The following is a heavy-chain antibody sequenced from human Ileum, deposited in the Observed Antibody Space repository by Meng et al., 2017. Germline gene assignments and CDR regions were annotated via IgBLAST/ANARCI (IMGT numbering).Heavy chain of an antibody. CDR3: AKDSEWLGKKSGY. CDR2: ISGSGGST. Sequence: GESLKISCAASGFTFSSYAMSWVRQAPGKGLEWVSAISGSGGSTYYADSVKGRFTISRDNSKNTLYLQMNSLRAEDTAVYYCAKDSEWLGKKSGYWGQGTLVTVSS. D-gene: IGHD5-12*01. CDR1: GFTFSSYA. V-gene: IGHV3-23*01. J-gene: IGHJ4*02.